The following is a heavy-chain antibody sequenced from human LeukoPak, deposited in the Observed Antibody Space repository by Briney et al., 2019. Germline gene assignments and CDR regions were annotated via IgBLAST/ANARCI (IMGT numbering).Heavy chain of an antibody. J-gene: IGHJ4*02. CDR1: GFSFSGSL. CDR2: INSDGSTT. V-gene: IGHV3-74*03. Sequence: GGSLRLSCAASGFSFSGSLMHWVRQAPAKGLVWVSRINSDGSTTTYADSVQGRFTISRDNAKNTLYLQMNSLRAEDTAVYYCIRGLGGGSDYWGLGTLVTVTS. CDR3: IRGLGGGSDY. D-gene: IGHD4-23*01.